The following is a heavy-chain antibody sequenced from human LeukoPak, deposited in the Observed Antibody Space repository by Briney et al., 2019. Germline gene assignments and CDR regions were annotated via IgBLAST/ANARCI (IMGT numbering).Heavy chain of an antibody. J-gene: IGHJ6*02. V-gene: IGHV3-23*01. Sequence: GGSLRLSCAASGFTFSSYAMSWVCQAPGKGLEWVSAISGSGGSTYYADSVKGRCTISRDNSKNTLYLQMNSLRADDTAVYYCAKDRSYGMDVWGQGTTVTVSS. CDR3: AKDRSYGMDV. CDR2: ISGSGGST. CDR1: GFTFSSYA.